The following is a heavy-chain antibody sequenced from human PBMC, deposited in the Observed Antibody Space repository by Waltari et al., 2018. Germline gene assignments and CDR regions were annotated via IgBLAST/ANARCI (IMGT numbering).Heavy chain of an antibody. CDR1: GGSFSGYY. D-gene: IGHD6-13*01. V-gene: IGHV4-34*01. CDR2: INHSGNT. Sequence: QVQLQQWGAGLLKPSETLSLTCAVYGGSFSGYYWSWIRQPPGKGLEWIGEINHSGNTNYHPSLKSRVTISGDTSKDPFSLKLSSWTAADTAVYYCARGPRRVYNSRGLDYWGQGTLVTVSS. CDR3: ARGPRRVYNSRGLDY. J-gene: IGHJ4*02.